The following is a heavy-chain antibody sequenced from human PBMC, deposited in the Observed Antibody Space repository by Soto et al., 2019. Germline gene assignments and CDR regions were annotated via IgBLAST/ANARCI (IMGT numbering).Heavy chain of an antibody. CDR2: ISCSGCST. V-gene: IGHV3-23*01. CDR3: AKHHPSQWLVRVFDP. D-gene: IGHD6-19*01. J-gene: IGHJ5*02. Sequence: PGGSLTLSCASSGFTFSSYAMSWVLQAPGKGLEWVSAISCSGCSTYYADSVKGRFTISRDNSKNTLYLQMNSLRAEDTAVYYCAKHHPSQWLVRVFDPWGQGTLVTVS. CDR1: GFTFSSYA.